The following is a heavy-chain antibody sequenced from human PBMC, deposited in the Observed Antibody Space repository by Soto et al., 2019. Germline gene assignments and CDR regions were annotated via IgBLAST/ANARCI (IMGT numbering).Heavy chain of an antibody. CDR2: IYPGDSDT. V-gene: IGHV5-51*01. D-gene: IGHD2-2*01. J-gene: IGHJ3*02. Sequence: GESLKISCKGSGYSFTSYWIGWVRQMPGKGLEWMGIIYPGDSDTRYSPSFQGQVTISADKSISTAYLQWSSLKASDTAMYYCAIRYCRSTSCYFLSQDAFDIWGQGTMVTVS. CDR3: AIRYCRSTSCYFLSQDAFDI. CDR1: GYSFTSYW.